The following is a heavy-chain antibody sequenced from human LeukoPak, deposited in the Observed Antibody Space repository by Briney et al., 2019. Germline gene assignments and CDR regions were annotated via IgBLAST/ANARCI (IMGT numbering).Heavy chain of an antibody. CDR2: ISSGGSTI. V-gene: IGHV3-48*01. CDR1: GFTFSSYS. J-gene: IGHJ4*02. CDR3: ARAPTAGLIYYFDC. Sequence: QSGGSLRLSCAASGFTFSSYSMNWVRQAPGKGLEWVSYISSGGSTIYYADSVEGRFTISRDNAKSSLYLQVNSLRAEDTAVYYCARAPTAGLIYYFDCWGQGTLVTVSS. D-gene: IGHD1-26*01.